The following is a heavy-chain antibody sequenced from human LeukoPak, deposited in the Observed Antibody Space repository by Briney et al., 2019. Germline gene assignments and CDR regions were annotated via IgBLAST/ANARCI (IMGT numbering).Heavy chain of an antibody. CDR2: INHSGIT. V-gene: IGHV4-34*01. D-gene: IGHD3-9*01. CDR1: GGSFNGYY. J-gene: IGHJ4*02. Sequence: SETLSLTCAVYGGSFNGYYWSWIRQPPGKGLERIGEINHSGITNYNPSLKSRVTISVDTSKNQFSLKLSSVTAADTAVYYCARGLLVIRNFDYWGQGTLVTVSS. CDR3: ARGLLVIRNFDY.